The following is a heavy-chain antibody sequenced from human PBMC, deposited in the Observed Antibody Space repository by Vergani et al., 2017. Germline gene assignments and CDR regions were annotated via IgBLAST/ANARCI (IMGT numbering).Heavy chain of an antibody. J-gene: IGHJ4*02. D-gene: IGHD3-9*01. CDR2: IIPIFGTA. CDR3: ASDLTDLQGEPTRSLNY. V-gene: IGHV1-69*01. Sequence: QVQLVQSGAEVKKPGSSVKVSCKASGGTFSSYAISWVRQAPGQGLEWMGGIIPIFGTANYAQKFQGRVTITEDEPTSTAYMKLSSLRSADTAVYYCASDLTDLQGEPTRSLNYWGQGTLVTVSS. CDR1: GGTFSSYA.